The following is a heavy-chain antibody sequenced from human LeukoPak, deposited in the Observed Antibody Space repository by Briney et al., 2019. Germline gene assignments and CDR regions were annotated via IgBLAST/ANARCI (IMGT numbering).Heavy chain of an antibody. Sequence: NPGGSLRLSCAASGFTFSDYYMSWNRQAPGKGLEGVSYISSSGDTIYYADSVKGRFTVSRDNAKNSLYLQMDSLRAEDTAVYYCARHMTYYYDLGDLDAFDIWGQGTMVTVSS. D-gene: IGHD3-22*01. CDR2: ISSSGDTI. J-gene: IGHJ3*02. CDR3: ARHMTYYYDLGDLDAFDI. CDR1: GFTFSDYY. V-gene: IGHV3-11*04.